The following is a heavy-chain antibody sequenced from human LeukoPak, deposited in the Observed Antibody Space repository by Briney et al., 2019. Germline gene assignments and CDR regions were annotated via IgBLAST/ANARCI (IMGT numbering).Heavy chain of an antibody. CDR3: ARDTALPFDY. J-gene: IGHJ4*02. CDR2: ISSNGGST. Sequence: GGSLRLSCAASGFTFSSYAMHWVRQAPGKGLEYVSAISSNGGSTYYANSVKGRFTISRDNSKNTLYLQMGSLRAEDMAVYYCARDTALPFDYWGQGTLVTVSS. V-gene: IGHV3-64*01. CDR1: GFTFSSYA. D-gene: IGHD5-18*01.